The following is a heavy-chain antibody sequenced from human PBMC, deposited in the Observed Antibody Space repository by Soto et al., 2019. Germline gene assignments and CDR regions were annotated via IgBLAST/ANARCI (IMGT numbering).Heavy chain of an antibody. CDR1: GGSFSGYY. CDR2: INHSGST. D-gene: IGHD3-10*01. J-gene: IGHJ6*02. V-gene: IGHV4-34*01. CDR3: AIGRGVIITKTTNYYYGMDV. Sequence: PSETLSLTCAVYGGSFSGYYWSWIRQPPGKGLEWIGEINHSGSTNYNPSLKSRVTISVDTSKNQFSLKLSSVTAADTAVYYCAIGRGVIITKTTNYYYGMDVWGQGTTVTVS.